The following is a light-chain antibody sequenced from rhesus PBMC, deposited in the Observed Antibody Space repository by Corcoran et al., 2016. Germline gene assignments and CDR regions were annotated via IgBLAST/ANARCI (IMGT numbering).Light chain of an antibody. V-gene: IGKV1-94*01. CDR1: QGIDRE. Sequence: DIQMTQSPSSLSASVGDRVSVTCRASQGIDRELSWYQQKPGKAPTLLIYAPSSLQTGVSSRFSGSGSGTDYTLTISSLQPEDVATYYCLQDYATPWTFGQGTKVDIK. CDR2: APS. J-gene: IGKJ1*01. CDR3: LQDYATPWT.